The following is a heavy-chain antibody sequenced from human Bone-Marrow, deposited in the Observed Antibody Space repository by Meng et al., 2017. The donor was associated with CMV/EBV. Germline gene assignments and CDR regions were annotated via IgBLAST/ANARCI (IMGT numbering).Heavy chain of an antibody. J-gene: IGHJ4*02. CDR1: YD. CDR3: ARAKTKLRFLEWLPPSGYYFDY. D-gene: IGHD3-3*01. CDR2: MNPNSGNT. V-gene: IGHV1-8*03. Sequence: YDIKWGRQATGQGLEWMGWMNPNSGNTGYAQKFQGRVTITRNTSISTAYMELSSLRSEDTAVYYCARAKTKLRFLEWLPPSGYYFDYWGQGTLVTVSS.